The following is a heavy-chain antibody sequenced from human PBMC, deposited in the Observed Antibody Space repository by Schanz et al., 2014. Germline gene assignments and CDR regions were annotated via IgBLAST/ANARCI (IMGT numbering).Heavy chain of an antibody. D-gene: IGHD2-2*01. Sequence: QVQLAESGGGVVQPGKALRLSCAASGFTFSNYAMHWVRLAPGKGLELLSIISYDSAHKYYADSVKGRISISRDNSRNTLFLQMSSLRAEDTAVYYCAIAAGDILFVPAARGDYWGQGALVTVSS. V-gene: IGHV3-30*04. CDR3: AIAAGDILFVPAARGDY. J-gene: IGHJ4*01. CDR2: ISYDSAHK. CDR1: GFTFSNYA.